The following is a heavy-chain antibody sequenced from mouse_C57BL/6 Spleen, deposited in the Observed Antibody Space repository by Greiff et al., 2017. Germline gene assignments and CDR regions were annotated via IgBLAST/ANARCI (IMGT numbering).Heavy chain of an antibody. J-gene: IGHJ2*01. Sequence: EVKLVESEGGLVQPGSSMKLSCTASGFTFSDYYMAWVRQVPEKGLEWVANINYDGSSTYYLDSLKSRFIISRDNAKNILYLQMSSLKSEDTATYYCARGQLRLRGFDYWGQGTTLTVSS. CDR3: ARGQLRLRGFDY. CDR2: INYDGSST. D-gene: IGHD3-2*02. V-gene: IGHV5-16*01. CDR1: GFTFSDYY.